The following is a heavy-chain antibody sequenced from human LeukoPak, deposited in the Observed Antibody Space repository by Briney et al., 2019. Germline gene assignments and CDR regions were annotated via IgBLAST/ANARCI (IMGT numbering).Heavy chain of an antibody. CDR1: GGSISSGSYY. V-gene: IGHV4-61*02. Sequence: PSQTLSLTCTVSGGSISSGSYYWSWIRQPAGKGLEWIGRIYTSGSTNYNPSLKSRVTISVDTSKNQFSLKLSSVTAADTAVYYCARVAAAGTRSPQYFQHWGQGTLVTVSS. CDR2: IYTSGST. J-gene: IGHJ1*01. D-gene: IGHD6-13*01. CDR3: ARVAAAGTRSPQYFQH.